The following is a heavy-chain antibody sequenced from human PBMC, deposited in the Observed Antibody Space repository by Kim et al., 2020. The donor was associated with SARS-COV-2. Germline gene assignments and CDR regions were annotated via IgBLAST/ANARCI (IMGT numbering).Heavy chain of an antibody. CDR1: GGSISSGGYY. CDR2: IYYSGST. D-gene: IGHD5-18*01. V-gene: IGHV4-31*03. Sequence: SETLSLTCTVSGGSISSGGYYWSWIRQHPGKGLEWIGYIYYSGSTYYNPSLKSRVTISVDTSKNQFSLKLSSVTAADTAVYYCARSPWIQLWCPFDYWGQGTLVTVSS. J-gene: IGHJ4*02. CDR3: ARSPWIQLWCPFDY.